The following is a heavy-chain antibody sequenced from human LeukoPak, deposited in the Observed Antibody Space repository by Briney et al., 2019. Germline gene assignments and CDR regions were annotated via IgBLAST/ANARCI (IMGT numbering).Heavy chain of an antibody. D-gene: IGHD4-17*01. Sequence: PSETLSLTCAVSGAFITNSHWWSWARQPPGKGLEWIGEIYHSGTTNYNPSLQSRVIMSVDKSKNQFSLKLSSVTAADTAVYYCATYFYGEYGSYYFDYWGQGTLVTVSS. CDR1: GAFITNSHW. J-gene: IGHJ4*02. CDR3: ATYFYGEYGSYYFDY. V-gene: IGHV4-4*02. CDR2: IYHSGTT.